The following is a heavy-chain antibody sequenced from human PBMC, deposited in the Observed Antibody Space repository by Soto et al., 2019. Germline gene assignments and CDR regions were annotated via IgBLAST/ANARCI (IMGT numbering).Heavy chain of an antibody. CDR1: GYTCTNYD. V-gene: IGHV1-8*01. D-gene: IGHD3-10*01. Sequence: QVHLVQSGAEVKQPGASVRVSCKASGYTCTNYDITWVRQATGQGLEWMGWMNPDSENTGSPQKFQGRVTMTVNTSINTAYMELTSLRSEDTAVYYCTRAQFEFGSYFGLDVWGQGTTVTVSS. J-gene: IGHJ6*02. CDR2: MNPDSENT. CDR3: TRAQFEFGSYFGLDV.